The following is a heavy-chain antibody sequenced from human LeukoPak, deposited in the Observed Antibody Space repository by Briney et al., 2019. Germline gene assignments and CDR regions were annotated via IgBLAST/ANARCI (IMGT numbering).Heavy chain of an antibody. CDR2: ISGYGENT. Sequence: PGGSLRLSCATSGFTFSDYAMTWVRQAPGKGLEWVSDISGYGENTYYADSVKGRFTISRDSSKNTLYLQMNSLRAEDTAVYYRARAPRGFQWFVEHWGQGTQVTVSS. J-gene: IGHJ4*02. CDR3: ARAPRGFQWFVEH. V-gene: IGHV3-23*01. CDR1: GFTFSDYA. D-gene: IGHD3-22*01.